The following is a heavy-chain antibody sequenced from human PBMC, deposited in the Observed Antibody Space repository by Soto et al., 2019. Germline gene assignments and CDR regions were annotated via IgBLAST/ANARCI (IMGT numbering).Heavy chain of an antibody. Sequence: SETLSLTCSIYSGSFSGYYWSWIRQPPGKGLEWIGEISQSGNTNYSPSLKSRVSISIDTSKKQFSLNLASVSAADTAVYYCARAPKVSGLSQTRPDFWGQGTLVTVSS. V-gene: IGHV4-34*01. J-gene: IGHJ4*02. D-gene: IGHD6-25*01. CDR2: ISQSGNT. CDR1: SGSFSGYY. CDR3: ARAPKVSGLSQTRPDF.